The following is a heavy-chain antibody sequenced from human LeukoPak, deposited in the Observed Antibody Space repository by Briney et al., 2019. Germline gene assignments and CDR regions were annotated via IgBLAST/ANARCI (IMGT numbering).Heavy chain of an antibody. CDR3: AKDLISRGYSGYGDY. CDR2: ISGSGGST. V-gene: IGHV3-23*01. Sequence: PGGSLRLSCAASGLTFSSYAMSWVRQAPGKGLEWVSAISGSGGSTYYADSVKGRFTISRDNSKNTLYLQMNSLRAEDTAVYYCAKDLISRGYSGYGDYWGQGTLVTVSS. D-gene: IGHD5-12*01. J-gene: IGHJ4*02. CDR1: GLTFSSYA.